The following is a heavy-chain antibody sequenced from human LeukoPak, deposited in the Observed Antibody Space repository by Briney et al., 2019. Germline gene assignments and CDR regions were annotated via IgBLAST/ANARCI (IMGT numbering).Heavy chain of an antibody. CDR3: ARDAQRGFDYSNSLKY. J-gene: IGHJ4*01. D-gene: IGHD4-11*01. Sequence: PGGSLRLSCVASGFIFSHYGMRWVRQAPGKGLEWVAVIWSDGSNRFYAGSVKGRFTISRDNSQNTVFLQMNSLRAEDTAMYYCARDAQRGFDYSNSLKYWGHGILVTVSS. CDR1: GFIFSHYG. V-gene: IGHV3-33*01. CDR2: IWSDGSNR.